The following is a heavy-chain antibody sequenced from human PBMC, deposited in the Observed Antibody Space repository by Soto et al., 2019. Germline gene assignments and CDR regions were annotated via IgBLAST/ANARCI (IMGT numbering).Heavy chain of an antibody. V-gene: IGHV3-21*01. CDR1: GFTFSSYS. CDR2: ISSSSSYI. CDR3: AREVSKYSGYDFDY. Sequence: EVQLVESGGGLVKPGGSLRLSCAASGFTFSSYSMNWVRQAPGKGLEWLSSISSSSSYIYYADAVKGRFTISRDNAKNSLYLQMNSLRAEDTAVYYCAREVSKYSGYDFDYWGQGTLVTVSS. D-gene: IGHD5-12*01. J-gene: IGHJ4*02.